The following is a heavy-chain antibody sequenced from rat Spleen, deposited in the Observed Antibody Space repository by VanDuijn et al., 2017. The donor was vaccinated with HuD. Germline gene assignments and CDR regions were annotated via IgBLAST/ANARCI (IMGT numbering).Heavy chain of an antibody. Sequence: QVQLKESGPGLVQPSQTLSLTCTVAGFSLTSYHVHWVRQSPGKGLEWMAVIWSGGNTDYNSALKSRLSISRDTSKSQVFLKVNSLQTEDTAMYFCARGDYYDGTHFDYWGQGVMVTVSS. D-gene: IGHD1-12*02. CDR1: GFSLTSYH. CDR2: IWSGGNT. V-gene: IGHV2-6*01. CDR3: ARGDYYDGTHFDY. J-gene: IGHJ2*01.